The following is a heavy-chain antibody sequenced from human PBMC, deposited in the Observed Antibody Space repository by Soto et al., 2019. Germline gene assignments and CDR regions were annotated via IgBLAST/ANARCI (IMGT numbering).Heavy chain of an antibody. CDR2: IYYSGST. J-gene: IGHJ5*02. V-gene: IGHV4-30-4*01. CDR1: GGSISSGDYY. Sequence: QVQLQESGPGLVKPSQTLSLTCTVSGGSISSGDYYWSWIRQPPGKALEWIGYIYYSGSTYYNPSLKSRVTLSVDTSKNQFSLKLSSVTAADTAVYYCARERPDGARLDPWGQGTLVTASS. D-gene: IGHD6-6*01. CDR3: ARERPDGARLDP.